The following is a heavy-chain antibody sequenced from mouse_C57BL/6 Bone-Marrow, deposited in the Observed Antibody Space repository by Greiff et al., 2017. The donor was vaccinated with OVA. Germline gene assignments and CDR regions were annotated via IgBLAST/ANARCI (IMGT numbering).Heavy chain of an antibody. J-gene: IGHJ2*01. CDR1: GYTFTSYW. V-gene: IGHV1-55*01. CDR2: IYPGSGST. Sequence: VQLQQPGAELVKPGASVKMSCKASGYTFTSYWITWVKQRPGQGLEWIGDIYPGSGSTNYNEKFKSKATLTVDTSSSTAYMQLSSLTSEDSAVYYCAKYYYGSSFHYFDYWGQGTTLTVSS. D-gene: IGHD1-1*01. CDR3: AKYYYGSSFHYFDY.